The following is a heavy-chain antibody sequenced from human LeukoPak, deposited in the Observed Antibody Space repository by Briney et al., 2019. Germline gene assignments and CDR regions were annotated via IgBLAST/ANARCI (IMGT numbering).Heavy chain of an antibody. D-gene: IGHD3-16*01. CDR3: ASSPGSISVWFDY. CDR1: GFTFSSYG. V-gene: IGHV3-30*03. J-gene: IGHJ4*02. Sequence: PGGSLRLSCAASGFTFSSYGMHWVRQAPGKGLEWVAVISYDGSNKYYADSVKGRFTISRDNSKNTLYLQMNSLRAEDTAVYYCASSPGSISVWFDYWGQGTLVTVSS. CDR2: ISYDGSNK.